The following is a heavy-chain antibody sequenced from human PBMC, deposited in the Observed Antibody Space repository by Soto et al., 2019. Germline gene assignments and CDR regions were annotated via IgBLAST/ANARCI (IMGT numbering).Heavy chain of an antibody. Sequence: SETLSLTCTVSGGSISSSSYYWGWIRQPPGKGLEWIGSIYYSGSTYYNPSLKSRVTISVDTSKNQFSLKLSSVTAADTAVYYCASITSLWLFNYYGMDVWGQGTTVTVSS. D-gene: IGHD3-22*01. J-gene: IGHJ6*02. CDR2: IYYSGST. CDR1: GGSISSSSYY. V-gene: IGHV4-39*01. CDR3: ASITSLWLFNYYGMDV.